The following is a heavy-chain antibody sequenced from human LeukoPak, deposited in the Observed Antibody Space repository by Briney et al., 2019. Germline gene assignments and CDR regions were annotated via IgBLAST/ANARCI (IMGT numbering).Heavy chain of an antibody. CDR2: VRYDGSNK. Sequence: GGSLRLSCAASGFTFSSYGMHWVRQAPGKGLEWVAFVRYDGSNKYYADSVKGRFTISRDNSKNTLYLQMNSLRAEDTAVYYCAKGGYYYDSSGYYYVTRPGDYYYMDVWGKGTTVTVSS. CDR1: GFTFSSYG. CDR3: AKGGYYYDSSGYYYVTRPGDYYYMDV. V-gene: IGHV3-30*02. J-gene: IGHJ6*03. D-gene: IGHD3-22*01.